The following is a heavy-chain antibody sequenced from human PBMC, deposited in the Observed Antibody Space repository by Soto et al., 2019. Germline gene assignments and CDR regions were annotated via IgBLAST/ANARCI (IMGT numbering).Heavy chain of an antibody. Sequence: SVKVSCKASGGTFSSYAISWVRQAPGQGLEWMGGIVPIFGTANYAQKFQGRVTITVDKSSTTAYMELSSLRSDDTAVYFCARGSTIVRGAPSWFDPWGQGTLVTVSS. V-gene: IGHV1-69*06. CDR2: IVPIFGTA. CDR1: GGTFSSYA. J-gene: IGHJ5*02. D-gene: IGHD3-10*01. CDR3: ARGSTIVRGAPSWFDP.